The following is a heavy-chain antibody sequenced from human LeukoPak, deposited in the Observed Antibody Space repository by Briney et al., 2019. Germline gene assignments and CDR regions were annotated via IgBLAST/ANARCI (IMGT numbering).Heavy chain of an antibody. V-gene: IGHV1-2*02. Sequence: ASVKVSCKASGYTFTGYYMHWVRQAPGQGLEWMGWINPNSGGTNYAQKFQGRVTMTRDTSISTAYMELSRLRSDDTAVYYCARVSYSNYPHFDYWGQGTLVTVSS. J-gene: IGHJ4*02. D-gene: IGHD4-11*01. CDR1: GYTFTGYY. CDR3: ARVSYSNYPHFDY. CDR2: INPNSGGT.